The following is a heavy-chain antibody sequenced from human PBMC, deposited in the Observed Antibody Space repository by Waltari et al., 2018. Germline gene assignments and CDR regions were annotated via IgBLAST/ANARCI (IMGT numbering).Heavy chain of an antibody. CDR3: ARHPHFSSSECWAFDI. Sequence: QLQLQESGPGLVKPSETLSLTCNVSGDSINSGSSCWGWLRQPPGKGLEWIGSLYYSGNTYYHPSLKSRVTISVDTSKNQFSLNLSSVTAADTAVYYCARHPHFSSSECWAFDIWGQGTLVTVSS. CDR1: GDSINSGSSC. D-gene: IGHD6-6*01. V-gene: IGHV4-39*01. CDR2: LYYSGNT. J-gene: IGHJ3*02.